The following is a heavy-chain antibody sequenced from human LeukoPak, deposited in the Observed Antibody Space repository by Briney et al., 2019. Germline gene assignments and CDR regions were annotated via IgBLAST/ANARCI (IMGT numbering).Heavy chain of an antibody. CDR3: ARDRTDLTYYYGMDV. CDR1: GFTFSSYA. CDR2: ISYDGSNK. D-gene: IGHD3-10*01. J-gene: IGHJ6*02. Sequence: GGSLRLSCAASGFTFSSYAMHWVRQAPGKGLEWVAVISYDGSNKYYADSVKGRFTISRDNSKNTLYLQMNSLRAEDTAVYYCARDRTDLTYYYGMDVWGRGTTVTVSS. V-gene: IGHV3-30-3*01.